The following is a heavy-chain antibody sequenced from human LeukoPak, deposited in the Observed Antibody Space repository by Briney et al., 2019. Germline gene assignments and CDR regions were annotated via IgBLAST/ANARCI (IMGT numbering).Heavy chain of an antibody. CDR1: GFTFSSYS. Sequence: SGGSLRLSCAASGFTFSSYSMNWVRQAPGKGLEWVSYISSRSTYIYQADSVKGRFTISRDNAKNSLFLQMNSLRAEDTAIYYCARESGSAWLDPWGQGTLVTVSS. D-gene: IGHD2-15*01. V-gene: IGHV3-21*01. CDR3: ARESGSAWLDP. J-gene: IGHJ5*02. CDR2: ISSRSTYI.